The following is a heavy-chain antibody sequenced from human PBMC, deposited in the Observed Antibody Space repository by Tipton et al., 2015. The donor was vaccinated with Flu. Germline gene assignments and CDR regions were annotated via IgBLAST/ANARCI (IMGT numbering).Heavy chain of an antibody. J-gene: IGHJ4*02. D-gene: IGHD2-21*01. CDR1: GFTFNSYW. CDR3: ARQIGGGECY. CDR2: INQDGSVK. V-gene: IGHV3-7*03. Sequence: SLRLSCVASGFTFNSYWMTWVRQAPGKGLEWVANINQDGSVKYYVDSVKGRFTISRDNAKNSLYLQMNSLRAEDTAVYYCARQIGGGECYWGQGTLVTVSS.